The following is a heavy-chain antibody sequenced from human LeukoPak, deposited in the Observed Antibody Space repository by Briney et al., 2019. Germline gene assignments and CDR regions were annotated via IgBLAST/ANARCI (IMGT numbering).Heavy chain of an antibody. D-gene: IGHD5-18*01. CDR1: GGSISSGDYY. J-gene: IGHJ5*02. CDR2: IYHSGST. V-gene: IGHV4-30-2*01. Sequence: SETLSLTCTVSGGSISSGDYYWSWIRQPPGKGLEWIGYIYHSGSTYYNPSLKTRVTISVDRSKNRFSLKLSSVTAADTAVYYCATAAMAPGWFDPWGQGTLVTVSS. CDR3: ATAAMAPGWFDP.